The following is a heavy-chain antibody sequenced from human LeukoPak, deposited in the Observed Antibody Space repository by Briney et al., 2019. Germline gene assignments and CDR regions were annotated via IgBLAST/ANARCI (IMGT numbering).Heavy chain of an antibody. Sequence: KASETLSLTCTVSGDSISTYYWSWIRQPPGKGLEWIGCICNSGGTNYNPSLKSRVTISVDTSKNQFTLKLSSVTAADTAVYYCASGARGYDFDAFDIWGQGTMVTVSS. D-gene: IGHD5-12*01. J-gene: IGHJ3*02. CDR1: GDSISTYY. CDR3: ASGARGYDFDAFDI. CDR2: ICNSGGT. V-gene: IGHV4-4*09.